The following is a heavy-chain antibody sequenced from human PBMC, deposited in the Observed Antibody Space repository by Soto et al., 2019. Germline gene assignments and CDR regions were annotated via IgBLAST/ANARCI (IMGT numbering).Heavy chain of an antibody. J-gene: IGHJ4*02. V-gene: IGHV4-59*01. CDR1: GGSMRNYY. CDR2: VYHSGST. D-gene: IGHD6-6*01. Sequence: SETLSLTCSVSGGSMRNYYWNWIRQPPGRGLEWIGYVYHSGSTNYNPSLKSRVPMSVDVSRNHFSLTLHSVTAADTAVYFCTSSYSTSSSPDYWGQGTLVTSPQ. CDR3: TSSYSTSSSPDY.